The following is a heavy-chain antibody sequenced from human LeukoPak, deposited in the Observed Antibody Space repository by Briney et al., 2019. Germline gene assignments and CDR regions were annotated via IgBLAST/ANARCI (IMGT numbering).Heavy chain of an antibody. CDR2: ISGSGGST. D-gene: IGHD3-16*01. J-gene: IGHJ4*02. CDR3: AREGEWDPVTLFDY. V-gene: IGHV3-23*01. Sequence: AGGSLRLSCAASGFTFSSYAMSWVRQAPGKGLEWVSAISGSGGSTYYADSVKGRFTISRDNSKNTLYLQMNSLRAEDTAVYYCAREGEWDPVTLFDYWGQGTLVTVSS. CDR1: GFTFSSYA.